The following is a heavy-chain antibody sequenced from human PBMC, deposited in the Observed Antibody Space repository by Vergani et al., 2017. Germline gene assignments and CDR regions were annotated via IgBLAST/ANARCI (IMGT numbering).Heavy chain of an antibody. CDR2: INHSGST. CDR3: ARGTRSWYGDAFDI. CDR1: GGSFSGYY. V-gene: IGHV4-34*01. J-gene: IGHJ3*02. D-gene: IGHD6-13*01. Sequence: QVQLQQWGAGLLKPSETLSLTCAVYGGSFSGYYWSWIRQPPGKGLEWIGEINHSGSTNYNPSLKSRVTISVDTSKNQFSLKLSSVTAADTAVYYCARGTRSWYGDAFDIWGQGTMVTVSS.